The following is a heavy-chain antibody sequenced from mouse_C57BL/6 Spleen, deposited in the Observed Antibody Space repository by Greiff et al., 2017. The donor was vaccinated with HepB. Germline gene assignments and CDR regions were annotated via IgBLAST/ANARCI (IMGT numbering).Heavy chain of an antibody. CDR1: GFTFSDYG. J-gene: IGHJ2*01. CDR3: ARLDGYYVDY. D-gene: IGHD2-3*01. CDR2: ISSGSSTI. V-gene: IGHV5-17*01. Sequence: EVQVVESGGGLVKPGGSLKLSCAASGFTFSDYGMHWVRQAPEKGLEWVAYISSGSSTIYYADTVKGRFTISRDNAKNTLFLQMTSLRSEATAMYYCARLDGYYVDYWGQGTTLTVSS.